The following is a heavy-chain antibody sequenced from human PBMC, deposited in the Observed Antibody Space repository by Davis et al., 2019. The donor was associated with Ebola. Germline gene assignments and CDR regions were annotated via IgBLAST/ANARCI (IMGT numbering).Heavy chain of an antibody. CDR3: ARQSSSSWGDY. V-gene: IGHV4-39*01. J-gene: IGHJ4*02. Sequence: TFSSYWMSWVRQAPGKGLEWMGSIFRTGATSYNPSLKSRVTISVDTSKNHFSLNLSSVTAADTAVYYCARQSSSSWGDYWGQGTLVTVSS. CDR2: IFRTGAT. D-gene: IGHD6-6*01. CDR1: TFSSYW.